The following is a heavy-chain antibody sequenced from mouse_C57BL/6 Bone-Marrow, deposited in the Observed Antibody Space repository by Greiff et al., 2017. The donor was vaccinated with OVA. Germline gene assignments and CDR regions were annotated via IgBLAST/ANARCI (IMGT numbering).Heavy chain of an antibody. J-gene: IGHJ1*03. CDR2: IDPEDGET. V-gene: IGHV14-2*01. Sequence: EVQLQESGAELVKPGASVKLSCTASGFNITDYYMHWVKQRTEQGLEWIGRIDPEDGETKYAPKFQGKATITADTSSNTAYLQLSSLTSEDTAVYYCARDYYGSSSRPNYWYFDVWGTGTTVTVSS. D-gene: IGHD1-1*01. CDR3: ARDYYGSSSRPNYWYFDV. CDR1: GFNITDYY.